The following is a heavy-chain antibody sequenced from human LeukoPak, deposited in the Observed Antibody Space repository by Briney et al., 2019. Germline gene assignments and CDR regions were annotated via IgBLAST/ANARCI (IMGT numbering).Heavy chain of an antibody. CDR1: GFTFGVYA. Sequence: GGSLRLSRTASGFTFGVYAMSWFRQAPGKGLEWVGFIRSKAYGGTTEYAASVKGRFTISRDDSKSIAYLQMNSLKTEDTAVYYCTRGAHSSGWWFYMDVWGKGTTVTVSS. D-gene: IGHD6-19*01. CDR3: TRGAHSSGWWFYMDV. V-gene: IGHV3-49*03. CDR2: IRSKAYGGTT. J-gene: IGHJ6*03.